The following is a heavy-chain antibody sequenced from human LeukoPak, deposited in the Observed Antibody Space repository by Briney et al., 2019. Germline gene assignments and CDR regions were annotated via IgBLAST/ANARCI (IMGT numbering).Heavy chain of an antibody. CDR1: GGTISSSSYY. CDR3: ASAQPSYDFWSGYYHNYFDY. CDR2: IYYSGST. Sequence: PSETLSLTCTVSGGTISSSSYYWGWIRQPPGKGLEWIGSIYYSGSTYYNPSLKSRVTISVDTSKNQFSLKLSSVTAADTAVYYCASAQPSYDFWSGYYHNYFDYWGQGTLVTVSS. D-gene: IGHD3-3*01. J-gene: IGHJ4*02. V-gene: IGHV4-39*01.